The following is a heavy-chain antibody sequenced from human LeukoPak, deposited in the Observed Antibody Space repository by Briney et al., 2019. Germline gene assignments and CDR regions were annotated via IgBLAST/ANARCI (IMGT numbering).Heavy chain of an antibody. Sequence: PGGSLRLSCAPSLFTFSDYYMSWIRQAPGKGLEWVSYISSSSSYTNYADSVKGRFTISRDNAKNSLYLQMNSLRAEDTAVYYCARANIAVAYYWCHPWGQGTMVTVPS. J-gene: IGHJ5*02. CDR3: ARANIAVAYYWCHP. V-gene: IGHV3-11*06. CDR1: LFTFSDYY. CDR2: ISSSSSYT. D-gene: IGHD6-19*01.